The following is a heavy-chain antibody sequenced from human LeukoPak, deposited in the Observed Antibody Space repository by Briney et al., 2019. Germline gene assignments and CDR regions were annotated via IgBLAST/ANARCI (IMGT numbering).Heavy chain of an antibody. J-gene: IGHJ5*02. Sequence: SQTLSLTCTVSGGSISSGSYYWSWIRQPAGKGLEWIGRIYTSGSTNYNPSLKSRVTISVDTSKNQFSLKLSSVTAADTAVCYCARDFLTGTVFGVVHNWFDPWGQGTLVTVSS. CDR3: ARDFLTGTVFGVVHNWFDP. D-gene: IGHD3-3*01. CDR2: IYTSGST. V-gene: IGHV4-61*02. CDR1: GGSISSGSYY.